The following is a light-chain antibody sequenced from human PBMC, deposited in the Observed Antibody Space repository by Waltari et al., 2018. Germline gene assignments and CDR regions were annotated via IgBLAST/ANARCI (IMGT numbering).Light chain of an antibody. CDR2: KAS. CDR1: QIISSW. J-gene: IGKJ1*01. CDR3: QQYNTNSPWT. V-gene: IGKV1-5*03. Sequence: DIQMTQSPSTLSASVGDRVPTTCRASQIISSWLAWYQQKPGKAPKLLIYKASTLGRGIPSRFSGSGSGTEFTLTISSLQPDDFATYYCQQYNTNSPWTFGQGTKVEIK.